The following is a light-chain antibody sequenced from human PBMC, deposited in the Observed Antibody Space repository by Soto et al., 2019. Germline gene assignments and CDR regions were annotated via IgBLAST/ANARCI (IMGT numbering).Light chain of an antibody. J-gene: IGLJ3*02. CDR3: SSYTSTKSWV. CDR1: SSDIGTYNY. Sequence: QSALTQPASVSGSPGQSITISCTGTSSDIGTYNYVSWYQQHPGKAPKLIIYEVTNRPSGVSAHFSGSKSGNTASLTISGLQAADESYYYCSSYTSTKSWVFGGGTKLTVL. CDR2: EVT. V-gene: IGLV2-14*01.